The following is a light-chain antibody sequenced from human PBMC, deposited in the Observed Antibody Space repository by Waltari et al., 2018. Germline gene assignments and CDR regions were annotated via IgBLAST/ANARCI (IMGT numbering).Light chain of an antibody. Sequence: EIVMTQSPATLSVSPGARATLSCRASQSVSSDLAWYQQKPGQSPRLLMYGASTRATGIAARFSCSGSGTEFTLTISSLQSEDFALYYCQQYNDWPRTFGQGTKVEI. CDR2: GAS. CDR1: QSVSSD. V-gene: IGKV3-15*01. CDR3: QQYNDWPRT. J-gene: IGKJ1*01.